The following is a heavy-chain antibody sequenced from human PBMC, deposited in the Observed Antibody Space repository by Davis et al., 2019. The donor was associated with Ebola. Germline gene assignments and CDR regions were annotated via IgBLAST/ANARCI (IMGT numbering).Heavy chain of an antibody. CDR1: GGSISSYY. V-gene: IGHV3-11*06. J-gene: IGHJ2*01. D-gene: IGHD3-10*01. Sequence: PSETLSLTCTVSGGSISSYYWSWIRQPPGKGLEWVSYISSSSSYTNYADSVKGRFTISRDNAKNSLYLQMNSLRAEDTAVYYCARRITMVRGVIIDWYFDLWGRGTLVTVSS. CDR3: ARRITMVRGVIIDWYFDL. CDR2: ISSSSSYT.